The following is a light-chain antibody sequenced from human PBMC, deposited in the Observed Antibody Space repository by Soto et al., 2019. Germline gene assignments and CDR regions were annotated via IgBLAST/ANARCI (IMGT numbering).Light chain of an antibody. CDR2: ASS. Sequence: QSALTQPASVSGSPGQSITISCTGTSSDVGSHNYVSWYQQHPGKAPRLMIYASSNRPSGVSHRFSGSRSGNTASLTISGLQAEDEADYFRSSYTSGSTLYVFGSGTKVTVL. CDR3: SSYTSGSTLYV. J-gene: IGLJ1*01. CDR1: SSDVGSHNY. V-gene: IGLV2-14*01.